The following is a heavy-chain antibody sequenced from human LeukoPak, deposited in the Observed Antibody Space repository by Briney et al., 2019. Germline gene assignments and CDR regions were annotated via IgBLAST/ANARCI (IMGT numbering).Heavy chain of an antibody. CDR1: GYTFTGYN. V-gene: IGHV1-2*02. D-gene: IGHD4-17*01. CDR3: ARPNGDYYNWFDP. Sequence: GASVKVSCKASGYTFTGYNLHWVRQAPGQGLEWMGWINPNSGDTSYAQNFQDRVTLTRDTSISTAYMELTNLRSDDTAVYYCARPNGDYYNWFDPWGQGTLVTVSS. J-gene: IGHJ5*02. CDR2: INPNSGDT.